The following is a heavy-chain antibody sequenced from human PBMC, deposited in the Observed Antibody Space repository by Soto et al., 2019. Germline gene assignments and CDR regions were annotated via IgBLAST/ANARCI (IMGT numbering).Heavy chain of an antibody. CDR3: AKQVTGWYNDAFDI. D-gene: IGHD6-19*01. V-gene: IGHV3-23*01. CDR1: GFTFSNYA. Sequence: EVQLLESGGGLVQPGGSLRLSCAASGFTFSNYAMSWLRQAPGKGLEWVSAISGSGDDTHYADSVEGRFTFSRDNSKNTLYLLMSSRRAEDTALDYCAKQVTGWYNDAFDIWGQGTMVTVSS. J-gene: IGHJ3*02. CDR2: ISGSGDDT.